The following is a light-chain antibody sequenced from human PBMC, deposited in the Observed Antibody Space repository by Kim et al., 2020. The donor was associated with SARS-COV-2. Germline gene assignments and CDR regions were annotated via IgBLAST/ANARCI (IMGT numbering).Light chain of an antibody. CDR2: LGS. J-gene: IGKJ5*01. V-gene: IGKV2-28*01. CDR3: IQALQTPFS. CDR1: QSLLHSNGYNY. Sequence: DIVMTQSPLSLPVTPGEPASISCRSSQSLLHSNGYNYLDWYLQKPGQSPHLLIYLGSNRASGVPDRFSGSGSGTDCTLIISRVEAEDVGVYYCIQALQTPFSFGQGTRLEIK.